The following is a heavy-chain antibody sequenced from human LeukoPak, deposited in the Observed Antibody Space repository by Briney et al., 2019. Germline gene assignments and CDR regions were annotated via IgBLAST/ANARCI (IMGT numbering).Heavy chain of an antibody. J-gene: IGHJ6*03. Sequence: ASVKVSCKASGYTFTGYYMHWVRQAPGQGLEWMGQINPNSGGTNYAQKFQGRVTMTRDTSISTVYMDLCRLTSDDTAVYYCARNRHLVVGYYYMDVWGKGTTVTVSS. V-gene: IGHV1-2*06. CDR1: GYTFTGYY. CDR2: INPNSGGT. CDR3: ARNRHLVVGYYYMDV. D-gene: IGHD2-2*01.